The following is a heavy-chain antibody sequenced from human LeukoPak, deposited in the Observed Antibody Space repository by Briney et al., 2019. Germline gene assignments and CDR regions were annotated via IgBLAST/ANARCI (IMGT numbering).Heavy chain of an antibody. Sequence: GGSLRPSCAASGFTFSSYAMSWVRQAPGKGLEWVSAISGSGGSTYYADSVKGRSTISRDNSKNTLYLQMNSLRAEDTAVYYCAKAGGWYNFPFDYWGQGTLVTVSS. D-gene: IGHD6-19*01. V-gene: IGHV3-23*01. CDR2: ISGSGGST. CDR1: GFTFSSYA. CDR3: AKAGGWYNFPFDY. J-gene: IGHJ4*02.